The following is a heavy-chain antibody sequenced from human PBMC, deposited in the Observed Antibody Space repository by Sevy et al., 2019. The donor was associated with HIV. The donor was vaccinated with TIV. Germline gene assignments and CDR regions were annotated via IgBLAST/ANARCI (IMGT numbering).Heavy chain of an antibody. CDR3: ARDRGDIVVFDF. D-gene: IGHD3-16*02. J-gene: IGHJ3*01. CDR1: GFTFSSFS. V-gene: IGHV3-21*01. Sequence: GGSLRLSCVASGFTFSSFSMNWVRLTPGKGLEWVSSIRSTGFSTNYADSVKGRFTISRDNAKSSLFLQMNSLTFDDTGIYYCARDRGDIVVFDFWGQGTKVT. CDR2: IRSTGFST.